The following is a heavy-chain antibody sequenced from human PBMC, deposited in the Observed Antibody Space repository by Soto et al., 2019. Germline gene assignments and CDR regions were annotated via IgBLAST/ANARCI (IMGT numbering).Heavy chain of an antibody. V-gene: IGHV3-30-3*01. CDR2: ISYDGNNK. CDR3: ARALSDGGQDSALDV. CDR1: GLTFSDYA. J-gene: IGHJ6*01. Sequence: QVQLVESGGGVVQPGGSLRLSCPASGLTFSDYAVHWVRQAPGTGLEWVALISYDGNNKYYADSVKGRFTMSRDNSMNTLNLHINGLRPDDTVVDYCARALSDGGQDSALDVRVRGVTVTVS. D-gene: IGHD2-15*01.